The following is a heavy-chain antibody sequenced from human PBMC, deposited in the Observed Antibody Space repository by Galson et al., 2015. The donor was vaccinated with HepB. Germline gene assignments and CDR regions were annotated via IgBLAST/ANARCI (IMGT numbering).Heavy chain of an antibody. CDR1: GFTFSSYS. CDR2: ISSSSSYI. D-gene: IGHD3-3*01. J-gene: IGHJ4*02. CDR3: ARGHSGPDYDFWSGYHYHFDY. V-gene: IGHV3-21*01. Sequence: SLRLSCAASGFTFSSYSMNWVRQAPGKGLEWVSSISSSSSYIYYADSVKGRFTISRDNAKNSLYLQMNSLRAEDTAVYYCARGHSGPDYDFWSGYHYHFDYWGQGTLVTVSS.